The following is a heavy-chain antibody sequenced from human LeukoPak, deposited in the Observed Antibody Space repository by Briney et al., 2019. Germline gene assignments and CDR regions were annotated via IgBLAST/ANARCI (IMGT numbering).Heavy chain of an antibody. D-gene: IGHD6-13*01. J-gene: IGHJ4*02. CDR3: ARVLRTVAAAGRGMDY. V-gene: IGHV3-74*01. CDR2: IDHDGINT. CDR1: GLTFSSYW. Sequence: HPGGSLRLSCAASGLTFSSYWMHWVRQAPGKGLVWVSRIDHDGINTYYADSVKGRFTISRDNAKNTLYLQMNSLRAEDTAVYYCARVLRTVAAAGRGMDYWGQGTLVTVSS.